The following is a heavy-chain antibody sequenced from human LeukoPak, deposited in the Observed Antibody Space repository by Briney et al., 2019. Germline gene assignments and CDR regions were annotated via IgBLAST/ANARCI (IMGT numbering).Heavy chain of an antibody. CDR2: THYSGSS. CDR3: AREGRDFWSGSRGWFDP. V-gene: IGHV4-30-4*01. Sequence: PSETLSLTCTVSGASISSDDYYWSWIRQPPGKGLKWIAYTHYSGSSFYNPSLKSRITISVDTSKNQFSLRLSSVTAADTAVYYRAREGRDFWSGSRGWFDPWGQGTLVTVSS. D-gene: IGHD3-3*01. CDR1: GASISSDDYY. J-gene: IGHJ5*02.